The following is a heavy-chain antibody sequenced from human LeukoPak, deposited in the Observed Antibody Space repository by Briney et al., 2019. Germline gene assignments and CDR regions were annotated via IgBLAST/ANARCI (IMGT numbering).Heavy chain of an antibody. V-gene: IGHV4-30-4*01. Sequence: PQTLSLTCTVSGGSISSGDYYWSWIRQPPGKGLEWIGYIYYSGSTYYNPSLKSRVTISVDTSKNQFSLKLSSVTAADTAVYYCASDCGGDCYYGMDVWGQGTTVTVSS. CDR2: IYYSGST. J-gene: IGHJ6*02. D-gene: IGHD2-21*01. CDR1: GGSISSGDYY. CDR3: ASDCGGDCYYGMDV.